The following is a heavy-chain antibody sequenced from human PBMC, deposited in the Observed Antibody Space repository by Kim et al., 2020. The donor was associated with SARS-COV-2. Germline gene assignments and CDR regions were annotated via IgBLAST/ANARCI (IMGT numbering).Heavy chain of an antibody. J-gene: IGHJ5*02. CDR3: ARGGSLVWFDP. CDR2: IYYSGST. V-gene: IGHV4-59*01. Sequence: SETLSLTCTVSGGSISSYYWSWIRQPPGKGLEWIGYIYYSGSTNYNPSLKSRVTISVDTSKNQFSLKLSSVTAADTAVYYCARGGSLVWFDPWGQGTLVTVSS. D-gene: IGHD3-10*01. CDR1: GGSISSYY.